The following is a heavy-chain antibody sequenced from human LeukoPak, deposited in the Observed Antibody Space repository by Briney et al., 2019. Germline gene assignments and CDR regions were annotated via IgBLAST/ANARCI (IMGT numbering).Heavy chain of an antibody. Sequence: SETLSLTCTVSGGSISSYYWSWIRQPPGKGLEWIGYIYYSGGTNYNPSLKSRVTISVDTSKNQFSLKLSSVTAADTAVYYCARAGYSINMNAFDIWGQGTMVTVSS. CDR3: ARAGYSINMNAFDI. V-gene: IGHV4-59*01. CDR1: GGSISSYY. CDR2: IYYSGGT. J-gene: IGHJ3*02. D-gene: IGHD5-18*01.